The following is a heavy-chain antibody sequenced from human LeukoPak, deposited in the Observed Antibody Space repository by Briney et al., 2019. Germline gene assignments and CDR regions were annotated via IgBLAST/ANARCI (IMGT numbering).Heavy chain of an antibody. CDR2: IIPIFGTA. D-gene: IGHD6-6*01. CDR3: AAWGQLNSSSVPNWFDP. V-gene: IGHV1-69*06. J-gene: IGHJ5*02. CDR1: GGTFSSYA. Sequence: SVKVSCKASGGTFSSYAISWVRQAPGQGLEWMGGIIPIFGTANYAQKFQGRVTITADKSTSTAYMELSSLRSEDTAVYYCAAWGQLNSSSVPNWFDPWGQGTLVTVSS.